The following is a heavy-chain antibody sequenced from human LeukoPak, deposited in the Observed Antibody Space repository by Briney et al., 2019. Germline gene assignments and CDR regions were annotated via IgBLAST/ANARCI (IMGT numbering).Heavy chain of an antibody. CDR1: GGSISSYY. CDR2: IYYSGST. Sequence: PSETLSLTCTVSGGSISSYYWSWIRQPPGKGLEWIGYIYYSGSTNCNPSLKSRVTISVDTSKNQFSLKLSSVTAADTAVYYCARHGPDCSGGSCYSLIDHWGQGTLVTVSS. CDR3: ARHGPDCSGGSCYSLIDH. J-gene: IGHJ5*02. V-gene: IGHV4-59*08. D-gene: IGHD2-15*01.